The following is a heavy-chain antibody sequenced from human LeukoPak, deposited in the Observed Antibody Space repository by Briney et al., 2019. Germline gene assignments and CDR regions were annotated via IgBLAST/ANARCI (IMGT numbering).Heavy chain of an antibody. CDR2: ISGSGGST. D-gene: IGHD3-22*01. Sequence: GGSLRLSCAASGFTFSSYAMSWVRQAPGKGLEWVSAISGSGGSTYYADSVKGRFTISRDNSKNTLYLRMNSLRAEDTAVYYCAKDGYYYDSSGYYSGFDYWGQGTLVTVSS. CDR3: AKDGYYYDSSGYYSGFDY. J-gene: IGHJ4*02. CDR1: GFTFSSYA. V-gene: IGHV3-23*01.